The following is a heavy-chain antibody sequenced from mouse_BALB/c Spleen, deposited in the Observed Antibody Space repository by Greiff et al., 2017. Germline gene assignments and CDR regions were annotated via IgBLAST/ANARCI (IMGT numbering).Heavy chain of an antibody. D-gene: IGHD3-1*01. Sequence: EVKLMESGPSLVKPSQTLSLTCSVTGDSITSGYWNWIRKFPGNKLEYMGYISYSGSTYYNPSLKSRISITRDTSKNQYYLQLNSVTTEDTATYYCARYSDLGLGGAMDYWGQGTSVTVSS. CDR1: GDSITSGY. J-gene: IGHJ4*01. CDR3: ARYSDLGLGGAMDY. V-gene: IGHV3-8*02. CDR2: ISYSGST.